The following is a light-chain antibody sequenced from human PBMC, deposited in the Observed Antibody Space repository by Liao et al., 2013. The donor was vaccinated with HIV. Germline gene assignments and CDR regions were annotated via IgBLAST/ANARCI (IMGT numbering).Light chain of an antibody. CDR2: QDT. Sequence: SYELTQPPSVSVSPGQTASITCFGDKLGDKYVSWYQQKPGQSPVLVIYQDTNRPSGIPERFSGSNSGNTATLTISGTQPTDEADYYCQAWDRNTAIFGGGTKLTVL. J-gene: IGLJ2*01. CDR3: QAWDRNTAI. CDR1: KLGDKY. V-gene: IGLV3-1*01.